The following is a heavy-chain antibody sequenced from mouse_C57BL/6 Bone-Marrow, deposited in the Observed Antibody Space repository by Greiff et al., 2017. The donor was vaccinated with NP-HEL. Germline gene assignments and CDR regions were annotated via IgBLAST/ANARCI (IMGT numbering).Heavy chain of an antibody. D-gene: IGHD3-2*02. CDR3: AKGDSSRFAY. Sequence: LVESGAELARPGASVKLSCKASGYTFTSYGISWVKQRTGQGLEWIGEIYPRSGNTYYNEKFKGKATLTADKSSSTAYMELRSLTSEDSAVYFCAKGDSSRFAYWGQGTLVTVSA. CDR1: GYTFTSYG. J-gene: IGHJ3*01. CDR2: IYPRSGNT. V-gene: IGHV1-81*01.